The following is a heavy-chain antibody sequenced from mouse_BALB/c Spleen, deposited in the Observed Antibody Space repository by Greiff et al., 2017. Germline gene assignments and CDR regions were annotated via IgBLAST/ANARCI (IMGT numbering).Heavy chain of an antibody. Sequence: VQLQQSGAELVRPGASVKLSCKASGYTFTSYWINWVKQRPGQGLEWIGNIYPSDSYTNYNQKFKDKATLTVDKSSSTAYMQLSSPTSEDSAVYYCTRTPYYGYWYFDVWGAGTTVTVSS. CDR3: TRTPYYGYWYFDV. D-gene: IGHD1-1*01. V-gene: IGHV1-69*02. J-gene: IGHJ1*01. CDR2: IYPSDSYT. CDR1: GYTFTSYW.